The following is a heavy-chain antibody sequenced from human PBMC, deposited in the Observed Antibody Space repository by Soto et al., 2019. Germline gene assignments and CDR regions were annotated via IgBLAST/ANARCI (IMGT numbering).Heavy chain of an antibody. J-gene: IGHJ6*03. Sequence: SETLSLTCTVSGGSISSYYWSWIRQPPGKGLEWIGYIYYSGSTNYNPSLKSRVTISVDTSKNQFSLKLSSVTAADTAVYHCARRRGYCSGGSCYSAPYYYYMDVWGKGTTVTVSS. V-gene: IGHV4-59*08. D-gene: IGHD2-15*01. CDR1: GGSISSYY. CDR3: ARRRGYCSGGSCYSAPYYYYMDV. CDR2: IYYSGST.